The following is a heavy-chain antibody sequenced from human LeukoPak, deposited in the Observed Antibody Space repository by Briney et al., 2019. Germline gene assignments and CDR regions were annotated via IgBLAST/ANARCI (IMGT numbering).Heavy chain of an antibody. CDR2: ISSSSSTI. J-gene: IGHJ3*02. D-gene: IGHD3-10*01. Sequence: GGSLRLSCAVSGFTFSSYSMNWVRQAPGKGLEWVSYISSSSSTIYYADSVKGRFTISRDNAKNSLYLQMNSLRAEDTAVYYCARPYGDDAFDIWGQGTMATVSS. CDR3: ARPYGDDAFDI. V-gene: IGHV3-48*01. CDR1: GFTFSSYS.